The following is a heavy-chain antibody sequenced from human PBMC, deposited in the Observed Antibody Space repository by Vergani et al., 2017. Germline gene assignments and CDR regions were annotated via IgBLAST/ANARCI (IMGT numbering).Heavy chain of an antibody. CDR1: GYSFTSYW. V-gene: IGHV5-51*01. Sequence: EVQLVQSGAEVKKPGESLKISCKGSGYSFTSYWIGWVRQMPGKGLEWMGIIYPGDSDTRYSPSFQGQVTISADKSISTAYLQWSSLKASDTPMYYCARRNYDILTCYFFDYWGQGTLVTVSS. CDR2: IYPGDSDT. J-gene: IGHJ4*02. D-gene: IGHD3-9*01. CDR3: ARRNYDILTCYFFDY.